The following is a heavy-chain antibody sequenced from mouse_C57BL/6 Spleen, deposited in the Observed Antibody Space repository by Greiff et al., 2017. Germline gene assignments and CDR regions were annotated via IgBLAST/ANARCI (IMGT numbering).Heavy chain of an antibody. CDR1: GYTFTSYW. Sequence: QVQLQQPGAELVKPGASVKLSCKASGYTFTSYWMQWVKQRPGQGLEWIGEIDPSDSYTNYNQKFKGKATLTVDTSSSTAYMQLSSLTSEDSSVYYCARYGSSSSSFYYYAMDYWCQGTSVTVSS. J-gene: IGHJ4*01. CDR2: IDPSDSYT. CDR3: ARYGSSSSSFYYYAMDY. D-gene: IGHD1-1*01. V-gene: IGHV1-50*01.